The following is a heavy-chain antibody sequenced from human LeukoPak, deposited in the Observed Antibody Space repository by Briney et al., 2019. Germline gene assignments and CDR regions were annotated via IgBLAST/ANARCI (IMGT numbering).Heavy chain of an antibody. D-gene: IGHD2-2*01. J-gene: IGHJ4*02. CDR1: GYTFTSYY. V-gene: IGHV1-46*01. CDR3: VRSDCSSTSCYLYDY. Sequence: ASVKVSCKASGYTFTSYYMHWVRQAPGQGLEWMGIINPSGGSTSYAQKFQGRVTMTRDTSTSTVYMELSSLRSEDTAVYYCVRSDCSSTSCYLYDYWGQGTLVTVSS. CDR2: INPSGGST.